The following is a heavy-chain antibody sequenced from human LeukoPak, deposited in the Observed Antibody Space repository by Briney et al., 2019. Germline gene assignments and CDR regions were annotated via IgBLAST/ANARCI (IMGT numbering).Heavy chain of an antibody. CDR2: IRSKTYGGTT. J-gene: IGHJ4*02. CDR1: GFTFGDYP. D-gene: IGHD5-24*01. V-gene: IGHV3-49*04. Sequence: GVLRLSCTASGFTFGDYPMSWVRQAPGKGHEWVGFIRSKTYGGTTEYAASVRGRFAISRDDSKSIAYLQMNSLENEDTAVYYCTKSRDGYNGGSVDYWGQGTLVTVSS. CDR3: TKSRDGYNGGSVDY.